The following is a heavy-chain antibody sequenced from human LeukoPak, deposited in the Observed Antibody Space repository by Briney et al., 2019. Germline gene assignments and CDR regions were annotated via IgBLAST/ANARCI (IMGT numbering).Heavy chain of an antibody. CDR2: ISYDGGNK. Sequence: RSPRLSCAASGFTFNSYAMHWVRQAPGKGLEWVAVISYDGGNKYYADSVKGRFTISRDNSKNTLYLQMNSLRAEDTAVYSCARGGGSCSSTSCYFRWFDPWGQGTLVADPS. D-gene: IGHD2-2*01. CDR1: GFTFNSYA. CDR3: ARGGGSCSSTSCYFRWFDP. V-gene: IGHV3-30-3*01. J-gene: IGHJ5*02.